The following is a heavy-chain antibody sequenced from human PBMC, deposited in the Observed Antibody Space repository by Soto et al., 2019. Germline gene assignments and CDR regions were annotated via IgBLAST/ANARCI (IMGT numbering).Heavy chain of an antibody. Sequence: QVQLVQSGAEVKKPGSSVKVSCKTSGGTFSTYAFSWVRQAPGQGLEWVAVISYDGSNKYYADSVKGRFTISRDNSKNTLYLQMNSLRAEDTAVYYCASAEGGRFYWGQGTLVTVSS. CDR1: GGTFSTYA. CDR2: ISYDGSNK. CDR3: ASAEGGRFY. J-gene: IGHJ4*02. D-gene: IGHD3-3*01. V-gene: IGHV3-30*16.